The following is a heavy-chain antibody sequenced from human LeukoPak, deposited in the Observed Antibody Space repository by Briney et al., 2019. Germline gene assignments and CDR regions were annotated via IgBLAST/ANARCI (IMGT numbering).Heavy chain of an antibody. CDR1: GFTFSSYD. CDR2: ISTSGSTI. J-gene: IGHJ4*02. D-gene: IGHD1/OR15-1a*01. CDR3: AKGGEQKTFRWGMDY. V-gene: IGHV3-48*03. Sequence: GGSLRLSCAASGFTFSSYDMNWVRQAPGKGLEWVSYISTSGSTIHYADSVKGRFTISRDNAKNSLYLQMNSLRAEDTAVYYCAKGGEQKTFRWGMDYWGQGTLVTVSS.